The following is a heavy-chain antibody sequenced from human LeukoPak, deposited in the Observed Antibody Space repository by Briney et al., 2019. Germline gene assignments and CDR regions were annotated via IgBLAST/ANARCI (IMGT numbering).Heavy chain of an antibody. J-gene: IGHJ4*02. Sequence: GGSLRLSCAASGFTVSTNYMSWVRQAPGKGLEWASVIYSGGSTYYADSVKGRYTISRDNSKNTLYLQINSLRVEDTAVYYCARELAAAANWGQGTLVTVSS. V-gene: IGHV3-53*01. D-gene: IGHD6-13*01. CDR2: IYSGGST. CDR3: ARELAAAAN. CDR1: GFTVSTNY.